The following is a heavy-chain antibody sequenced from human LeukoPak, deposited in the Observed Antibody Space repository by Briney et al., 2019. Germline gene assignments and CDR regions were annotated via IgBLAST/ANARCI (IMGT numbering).Heavy chain of an antibody. J-gene: IGHJ6*03. Sequence: ASVKVSCKASGYTFTSYAMHWVRQAPGQRLEWMGWINAGNGNTRHSQEFQGRVTITRDTSASTAYMELRSLRSDDTAVYYCARSGNYGPDKYYYYMDVWGKGTTVTVSS. V-gene: IGHV1-3*01. CDR2: INAGNGNT. CDR1: GYTFTSYA. D-gene: IGHD1-7*01. CDR3: ARSGNYGPDKYYYYMDV.